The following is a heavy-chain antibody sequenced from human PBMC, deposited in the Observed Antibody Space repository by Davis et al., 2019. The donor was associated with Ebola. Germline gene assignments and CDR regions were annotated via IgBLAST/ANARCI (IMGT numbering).Heavy chain of an antibody. D-gene: IGHD1-14*01. CDR3: ARGGNTRFDY. CDR2: IYHTGAT. J-gene: IGHJ4*02. CDR1: GGSISSDIW. Sequence: PSETLSLTCAVSGGSISSDIWWSWVRQPPGQGLEWIGEIYHTGATTHNPSLKSRLTMSVDKSKNQFSRNLNSVTAADTAVYYCARGGNTRFDYWGQGILVTVSS. V-gene: IGHV4-4*02.